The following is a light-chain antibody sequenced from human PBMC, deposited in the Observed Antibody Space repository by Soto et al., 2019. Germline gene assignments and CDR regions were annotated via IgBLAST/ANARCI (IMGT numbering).Light chain of an antibody. CDR2: GAS. V-gene: IGKV3-20*01. CDR1: QTIRSNY. J-gene: IGKJ1*01. CDR3: QQYGSSPWT. Sequence: ETVLTQSPGTLSLSPGERATLSCRASQTIRSNYLAWYRQTPGQAPRLLIYGASNRATGIADRFSGSGSGTDVTLIISRLEPEDFALYYCQQYGSSPWTFGQGNKVEIK.